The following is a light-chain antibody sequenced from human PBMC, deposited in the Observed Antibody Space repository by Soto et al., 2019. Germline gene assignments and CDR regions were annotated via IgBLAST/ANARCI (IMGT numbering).Light chain of an antibody. CDR2: DVS. J-gene: IGLJ1*01. Sequence: QSALAQPASVAGSPGQSITISCTGTSSDVGRYNYVSWFQQHPGKAPKLLIYDVSNWPSGVSDRLSGSKSGNTSSLTISGRDAENETDNYFSSLTTSSTFVVGTGTKFTV. V-gene: IGLV2-14*01. CDR3: SSLTTSSTFV. CDR1: SSDVGRYNY.